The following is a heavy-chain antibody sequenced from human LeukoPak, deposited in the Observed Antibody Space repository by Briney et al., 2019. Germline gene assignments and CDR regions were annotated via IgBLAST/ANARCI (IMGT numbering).Heavy chain of an antibody. CDR2: IGISSGNT. CDR3: ARDTKYAFDN. V-gene: IGHV3-48*01. Sequence: GGSLRLSCAASGFTFSGYSMNWVRHAPGKGLEWISYIGISSGNTKYADSVKGRFTISGDKAKNSLYLQMNSLRVEDTAVYYCARDTKYAFDNWGQGTLVTVSS. D-gene: IGHD2-2*01. J-gene: IGHJ4*02. CDR1: GFTFSGYS.